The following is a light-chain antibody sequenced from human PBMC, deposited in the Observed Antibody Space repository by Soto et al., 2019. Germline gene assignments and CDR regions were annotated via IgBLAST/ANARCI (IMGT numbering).Light chain of an antibody. CDR3: SSYTSSSTPL. V-gene: IGLV2-14*03. Sequence: QSALTQPASVSGSPGQSITISCTGTSSDIGGYNFVSWYQQHPGKAHKLIIYDVINRPSGVSNRFSGSKSGNTASLTISGLQAEDEADYYCSSYTSSSTPLFGGGTKLTVL. CDR2: DVI. CDR1: SSDIGGYNF. J-gene: IGLJ2*01.